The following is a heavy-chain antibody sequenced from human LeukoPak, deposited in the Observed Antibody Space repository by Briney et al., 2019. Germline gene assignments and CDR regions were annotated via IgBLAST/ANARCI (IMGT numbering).Heavy chain of an antibody. Sequence: ASVKVSCKASGYTFTSYYMHWVRQAPGQGLEWMGIINPSGGSTSYAQKFQGRVTMTRDTSTSTVYMELSSLRSEDTAVYYCAGARAGTDSWFDPWGQGTLVTVSS. J-gene: IGHJ5*02. CDR1: GYTFTSYY. CDR3: AGARAGTDSWFDP. CDR2: INPSGGST. D-gene: IGHD6-19*01. V-gene: IGHV1-46*01.